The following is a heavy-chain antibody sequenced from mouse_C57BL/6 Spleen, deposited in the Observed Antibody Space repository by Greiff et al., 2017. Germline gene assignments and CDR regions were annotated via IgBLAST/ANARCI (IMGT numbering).Heavy chain of an antibody. D-gene: IGHD2-1*01. Sequence: QVQLQQSGAELVRPGTSVKVSCKASGYAFTNYLIEWVKQRPGQGLEWIGVINPGSGGTNYNEKFKGKATLTADKSSSTAYMQLSSLTSEDSAVXFCARNYGNPWYYAMDYWGQGTSVTVSS. CDR3: ARNYGNPWYYAMDY. CDR2: INPGSGGT. CDR1: GYAFTNYL. J-gene: IGHJ4*01. V-gene: IGHV1-54*01.